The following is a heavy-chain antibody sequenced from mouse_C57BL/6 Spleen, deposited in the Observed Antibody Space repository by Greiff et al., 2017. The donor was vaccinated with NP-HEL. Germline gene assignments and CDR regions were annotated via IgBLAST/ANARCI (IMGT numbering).Heavy chain of an antibody. CDR1: GYTFTSYW. V-gene: IGHV1-69*01. CDR3: ARNYGSGPPFAY. D-gene: IGHD1-1*01. J-gene: IGHJ3*01. Sequence: VQLQESGAELVMPGASVKLSCKASGYTFTSYWMHWVKQRPGQGLEWIGEIDPSDSYTNYNQKFKGKSTLTVDKSSSTAYMQLSSLTSEDSAVYYCARNYGSGPPFAYWGQGTLVTVSA. CDR2: IDPSDSYT.